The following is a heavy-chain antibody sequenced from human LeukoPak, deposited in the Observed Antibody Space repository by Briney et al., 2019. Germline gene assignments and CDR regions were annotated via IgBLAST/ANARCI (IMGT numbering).Heavy chain of an antibody. CDR1: GGSISSYY. D-gene: IGHD6-19*01. CDR3: ARHDFSRYSSGWLY. J-gene: IGHJ4*02. V-gene: IGHV4-59*05. CDR2: IYYSGST. Sequence: SETLSLTCTVSGGSISSYYWSWIRQPAGKGLEWIGSIYYSGSTYYNPSLKSRVTISVDTSKNQFSLKLSSVTAADTAVYYCARHDFSRYSSGWLYWGQGTLVTVSS.